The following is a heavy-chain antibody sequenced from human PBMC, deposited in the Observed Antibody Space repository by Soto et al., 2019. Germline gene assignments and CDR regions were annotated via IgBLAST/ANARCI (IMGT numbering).Heavy chain of an antibody. Sequence: ASVKGSCKASGYTFTGDYMHWVRQAPGQGLEWMGWINPNSGGTNYAQKFQGWVTMTRDTSISTAYMELSRLRSDDTAVYYCARGYLDYVGWFDPWGQGTLVTVSS. CDR3: ARGYLDYVGWFDP. CDR1: GYTFTGDY. V-gene: IGHV1-2*04. D-gene: IGHD3-10*02. J-gene: IGHJ5*02. CDR2: INPNSGGT.